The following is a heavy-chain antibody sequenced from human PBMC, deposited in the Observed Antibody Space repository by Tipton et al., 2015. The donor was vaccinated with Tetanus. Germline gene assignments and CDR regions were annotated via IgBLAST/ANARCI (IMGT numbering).Heavy chain of an antibody. J-gene: IGHJ4*02. CDR2: ISWNSGSI. Sequence: SLRLSCAASGFTFDDYAMHWVRQAPGKGLEWVSGISWNSGSIGYADSVKGRFTISRDNAKNSLYLQMNSLRAEDTALYYCAKDMGWNVRSGGYFDYWGQGTLVTVSS. CDR3: AKDMGWNVRSGGYFDY. D-gene: IGHD1-1*01. CDR1: GFTFDDYA. V-gene: IGHV3-9*01.